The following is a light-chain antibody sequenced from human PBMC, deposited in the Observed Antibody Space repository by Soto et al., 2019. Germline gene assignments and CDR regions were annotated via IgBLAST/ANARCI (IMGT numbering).Light chain of an antibody. CDR2: GAS. V-gene: IGKV3-20*01. J-gene: IGKJ2*01. CDR3: QQYGSSLYT. Sequence: EIVLTQSPGTLSLSPGERATLSCRASQSVSSSYLAWFQQKPGQAPRLLIYGASSRATGISDRFSGSGSGTDFTLTISRLEPEDLAVYYCQQYGSSLYTFGQGTKLEIK. CDR1: QSVSSSY.